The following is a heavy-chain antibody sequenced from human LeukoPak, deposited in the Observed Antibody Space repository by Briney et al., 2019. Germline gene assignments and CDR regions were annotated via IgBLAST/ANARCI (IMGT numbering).Heavy chain of an antibody. D-gene: IGHD5-12*01. V-gene: IGHV4-34*01. CDR1: GGSFSGYY. CDR3: ARGQVEWLRFGIYGP. CDR2: INHSGST. J-gene: IGHJ5*02. Sequence: PSETLSLTCAVYGGSFSGYYWSWIRQPPGKGLEWIGEINHSGSTNYNPSLKSRVTISVDTSKNQFSLKLSSVTAADTAVYYCARGQVEWLRFGIYGPWGQGTLVTVPS.